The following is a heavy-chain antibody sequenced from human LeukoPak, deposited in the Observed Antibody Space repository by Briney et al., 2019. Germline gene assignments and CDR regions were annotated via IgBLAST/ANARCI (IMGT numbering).Heavy chain of an antibody. CDR1: GFTFSIYW. CDR2: INQDGSTK. CDR3: ARRSVAGRVFDY. D-gene: IGHD6-19*01. Sequence: GGSLRLSCAASGFTFSIYWMIWVRQAPGKGLEWVANINQDGSTKYYVDSVKGRFTISRDNAQNSLYLQMNSLRAEDTAVYYCARRSVAGRVFDYWGQGTLVTVSS. V-gene: IGHV3-7*01. J-gene: IGHJ4*02.